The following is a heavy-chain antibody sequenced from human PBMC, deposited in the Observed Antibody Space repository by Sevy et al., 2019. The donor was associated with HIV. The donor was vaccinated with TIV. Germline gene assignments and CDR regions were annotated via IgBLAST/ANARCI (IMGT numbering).Heavy chain of an antibody. D-gene: IGHD3-16*02. Sequence: GGSLRLSCAASGFTVSGNYMTWVRQAPGKGLEWVSVIYSGGGTYYADSVKGRFTISRDNSKNTLYLQINILRAEDMAVYYCARGRVSGSYRNDAFDIWGQGTMVTVSS. CDR1: GFTVSGNY. CDR3: ARGRVSGSYRNDAFDI. V-gene: IGHV3-53*01. J-gene: IGHJ3*02. CDR2: IYSGGGT.